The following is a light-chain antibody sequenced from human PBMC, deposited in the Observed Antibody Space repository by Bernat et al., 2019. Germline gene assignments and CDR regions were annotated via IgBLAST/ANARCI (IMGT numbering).Light chain of an antibody. J-gene: IGKJ1*01. Sequence: EIVMTQSPATLSVSPGERATLSCRASQSVSSNLAWYQQKVGQAPRLLSYGASTGATGIPARFSGSGSGTEFTLTISSLQSEDFAVYSCQQYNDWPWTFGQGTKVELK. V-gene: IGKV3D-15*01. CDR2: GAS. CDR3: QQYNDWPWT. CDR1: QSVSSN.